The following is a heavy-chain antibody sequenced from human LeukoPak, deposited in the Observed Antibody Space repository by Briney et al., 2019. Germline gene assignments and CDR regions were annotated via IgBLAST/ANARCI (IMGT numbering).Heavy chain of an antibody. V-gene: IGHV4-61*02. CDR1: GGSVSSGSYY. Sequence: PSETLSLTCTVSGGSVSSGSYYWSWIRQPAGKGLEWIGRIYTSGSTNYNPSLKSRVTISVDTSKNQFSLKLSSVTAADTAVYYCARGSIMAGLSWFDPWGQGTLVTVSS. D-gene: IGHD2/OR15-2a*01. J-gene: IGHJ5*02. CDR2: IYTSGST. CDR3: ARGSIMAGLSWFDP.